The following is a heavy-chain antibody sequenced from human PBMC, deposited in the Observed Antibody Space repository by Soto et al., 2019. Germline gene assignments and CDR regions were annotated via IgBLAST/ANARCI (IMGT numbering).Heavy chain of an antibody. CDR3: TGEVASGY. CDR1: GFTFSSYG. D-gene: IGHD2-8*02. J-gene: IGHJ4*02. Sequence: GGSLRLSCAASGFTFSSYGMHWVRQAPGKGLEWVAVIWYDGSNKYYADSVKGRFTISRDNSRNTLFLEMNSLRGDDMAVYYCTGEVASGYWGQGTLVTVSS. CDR2: IWYDGSNK. V-gene: IGHV3-30*02.